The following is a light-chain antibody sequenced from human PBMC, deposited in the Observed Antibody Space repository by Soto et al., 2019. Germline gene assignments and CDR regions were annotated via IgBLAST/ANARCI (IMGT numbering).Light chain of an antibody. Sequence: EMVLTQSPGTLSLSPGERATLSCRASQSVAKYLAWYQQKPGQAPRLLIYGAATRATGIPDRFSGSGSGTDFALTISRLEPEDFAVYYCQQYGLRFSVGPGTKVDIK. V-gene: IGKV3-20*01. J-gene: IGKJ3*01. CDR3: QQYGLRFS. CDR1: QSVAKY. CDR2: GAA.